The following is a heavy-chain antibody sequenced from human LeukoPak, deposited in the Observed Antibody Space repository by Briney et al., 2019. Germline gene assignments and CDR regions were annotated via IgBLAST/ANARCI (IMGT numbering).Heavy chain of an antibody. CDR3: ARGFKYYDFWSGYYHENYYGMDV. D-gene: IGHD3-3*01. Sequence: TSETLSLTCTVSGGSISSYYWSWIRQPPGKGLEWIGYIYYSGSTDYNPSLKSRVTISVDTSKNQFSLKLSSVTAADTAVYYCARGFKYYDFWSGYYHENYYGMDVWGQGTTVTVSS. J-gene: IGHJ6*02. V-gene: IGHV4-59*12. CDR1: GGSISSYY. CDR2: IYYSGST.